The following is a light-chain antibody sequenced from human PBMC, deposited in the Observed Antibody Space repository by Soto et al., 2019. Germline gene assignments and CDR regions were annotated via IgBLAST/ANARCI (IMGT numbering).Light chain of an antibody. J-gene: IGLJ2*01. CDR1: STDFGGYNY. Sequence: QSALTQPASVSESPGQSITISCTGTSTDFGGYNYVSWYQQHPGKAPKLMIYEVTNRPSGVSNRFSGSKSGNTASLTISGLQAEDEADYYCSSYTSSSTLVIFGGGTQLTVL. CDR2: EVT. V-gene: IGLV2-14*01. CDR3: SSYTSSSTLVI.